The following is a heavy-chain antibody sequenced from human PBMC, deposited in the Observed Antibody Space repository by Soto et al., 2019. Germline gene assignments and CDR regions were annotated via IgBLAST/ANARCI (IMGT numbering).Heavy chain of an antibody. CDR3: ARDSVRGCSGGSCYTDAFDI. V-gene: IGHV3-11*01. CDR2: ISSSGSTI. D-gene: IGHD2-15*01. CDR1: GFTFSDYY. J-gene: IGHJ3*02. Sequence: GGSLRLSCAASGFTFSDYYMSWIRQAPGKGLEWVSYISSSGSTIYYADSVKGRFTISRDNAKNSLYLQMNSLRAEDTAVYYCARDSVRGCSGGSCYTDAFDIWGQGTMVTVSS.